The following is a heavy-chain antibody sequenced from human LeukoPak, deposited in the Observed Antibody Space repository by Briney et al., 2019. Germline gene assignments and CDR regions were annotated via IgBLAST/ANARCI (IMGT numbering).Heavy chain of an antibody. J-gene: IGHJ3*02. V-gene: IGHV5-51*01. D-gene: IGHD5-18*01. CDR3: ARRGIQSPANTFDI. CDR2: IYPGDSDT. CDR1: GYSFTSYW. Sequence: GESLKISCKGSGYSFTSYWIAWVRQMPGKGLEWMGFIYPGDSDTKYSPSFQGQVSISADKSINTAYGQWSSLKASDTAMYYCARRGIQSPANTFDIWGQGTMVTVSS.